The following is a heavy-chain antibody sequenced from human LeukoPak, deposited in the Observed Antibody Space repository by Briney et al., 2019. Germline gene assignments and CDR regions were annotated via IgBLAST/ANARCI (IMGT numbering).Heavy chain of an antibody. J-gene: IGHJ4*02. Sequence: ASVKVSCKASGYTFTGYYMHWVRQAPGQGLEWMGWINANSGGTNCAQKFQGRVTMTRDTSISTAYMELSRLRSDDTAVYYCASTFGYCSSTSCYTGGYYFDYWGQGTLVTVSS. CDR1: GYTFTGYY. V-gene: IGHV1-2*02. CDR3: ASTFGYCSSTSCYTGGYYFDY. D-gene: IGHD2-2*02. CDR2: INANSGGT.